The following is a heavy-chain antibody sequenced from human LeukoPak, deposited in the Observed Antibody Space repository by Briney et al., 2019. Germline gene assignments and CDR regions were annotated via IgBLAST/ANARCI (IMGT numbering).Heavy chain of an antibody. V-gene: IGHV4-4*07. J-gene: IGHJ5*02. D-gene: IGHD2-2*01. CDR2: IYTSGST. Sequence: SETLSLTCTVSGGSISSYYWSWIRQPAGKGLEWIGRIYTSGSTNYNPSLKSRVTMSVDTSKNQFSLKLSSVTAADTAVYYCAKGLGVVPVARYNWFDAGGQGTLGTVS. CDR1: GGSISSYY. CDR3: AKGLGVVPVARYNWFDA.